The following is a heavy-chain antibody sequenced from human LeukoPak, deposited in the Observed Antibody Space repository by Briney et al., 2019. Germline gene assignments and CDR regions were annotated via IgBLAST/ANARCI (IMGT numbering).Heavy chain of an antibody. D-gene: IGHD5-18*01. CDR2: IYYSGST. Sequence: SETLSLTCTVSGGSISSYYWGWIRQPPGKGLEWIGSIYYSGSTYYNPSLKSRVTISVDTSKNQFSLKLTSVTAADTAVYYCARTTEGGYTYGYFYYYYMDVWGKGATVTISS. V-gene: IGHV4-39*07. J-gene: IGHJ6*03. CDR1: GGSISSYY. CDR3: ARTTEGGYTYGYFYYYYMDV.